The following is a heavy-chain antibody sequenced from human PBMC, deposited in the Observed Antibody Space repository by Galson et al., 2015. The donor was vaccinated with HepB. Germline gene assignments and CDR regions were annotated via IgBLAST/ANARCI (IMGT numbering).Heavy chain of an antibody. CDR2: ISSSSSTI. J-gene: IGHJ3*02. Sequence: SLRLSCAASGFTFSSYSMNWVRQAPGKGLEWVSYISSSSSTIYYADSVKGRFTISRDNAKNSLYLQMNSLRAEDTAVYYCARDMVVGATIPPDAFDIWGQGTMVTVSS. CDR3: ARDMVVGATIPPDAFDI. D-gene: IGHD1-26*01. CDR1: GFTFSSYS. V-gene: IGHV3-48*01.